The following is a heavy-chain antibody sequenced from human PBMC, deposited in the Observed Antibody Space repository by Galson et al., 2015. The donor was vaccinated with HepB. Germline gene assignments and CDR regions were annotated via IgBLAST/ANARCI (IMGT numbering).Heavy chain of an antibody. V-gene: IGHV1-69*10. J-gene: IGHJ4*02. D-gene: IGHD6-19*01. Sequence: SCKASGGTFSTYAITWVRQAPGQGLEWMGGLIPVLGVINYARKLKGRVTITADESTNTSYMELNSLTSEDTAMYYCVRGPAVAGYFDYWGQGTLVTVSS. CDR3: VRGPAVAGYFDY. CDR2: LIPVLGVI. CDR1: GGTFSTYA.